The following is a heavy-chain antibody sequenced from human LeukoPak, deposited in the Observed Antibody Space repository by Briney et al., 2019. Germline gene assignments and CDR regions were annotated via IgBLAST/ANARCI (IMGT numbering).Heavy chain of an antibody. CDR2: IYYSGST. J-gene: IGHJ1*01. Sequence: PSGTLSLTCAVSGGSISSSNWWRWVRQPPGKGLEWIGYIYYSGSTNYNPSLKSRVTISVGTSKNQFSLKLSSVTAADTAVYYCARGIRGVTGYFQHWGQGTLVTVSS. CDR1: GGSISSSNW. D-gene: IGHD3-10*01. V-gene: IGHV4-4*02. CDR3: ARGIRGVTGYFQH.